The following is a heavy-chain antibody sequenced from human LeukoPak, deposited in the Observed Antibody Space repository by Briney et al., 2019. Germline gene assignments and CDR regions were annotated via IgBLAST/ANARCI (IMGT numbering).Heavy chain of an antibody. J-gene: IGHJ4*02. CDR3: ARVVVVPAAIFSDY. CDR2: IRYDGSNK. CDR1: GFTFSSYG. D-gene: IGHD2-2*01. V-gene: IGHV3-30*02. Sequence: GGSLRLSCAASGFTFSSYGMHWVRQAPGKGLEWVAFIRYDGSNKYYADSVKGRFTISRDNAKNSLYLQMNSLRAEDTAVYYCARVVVVPAAIFSDYWGQGTLVTVSS.